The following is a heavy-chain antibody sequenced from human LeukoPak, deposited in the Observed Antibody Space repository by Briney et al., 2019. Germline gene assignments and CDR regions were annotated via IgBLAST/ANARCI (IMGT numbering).Heavy chain of an antibody. CDR1: GFTLSSYG. Sequence: GGSLRLSCAASGFTLSSYGMHWVRQAPGKGLEWVAVISYDGSNKYYADSVKGRFTISRDNSKNTLYLQMNSLRAEDTAVYYCAKGDYGGNSMLDYWGQGTLVTVSS. CDR2: ISYDGSNK. V-gene: IGHV3-30*18. CDR3: AKGDYGGNSMLDY. J-gene: IGHJ4*02. D-gene: IGHD4-23*01.